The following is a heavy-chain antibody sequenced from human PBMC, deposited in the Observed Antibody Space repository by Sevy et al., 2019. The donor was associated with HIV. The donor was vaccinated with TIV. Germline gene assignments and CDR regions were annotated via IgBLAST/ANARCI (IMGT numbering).Heavy chain of an antibody. CDR3: ATSRRDDYNYFFDY. V-gene: IGHV3-48*03. J-gene: IGHJ4*02. CDR1: GFTFSRYE. CDR2: ISTGGATI. D-gene: IGHD4-4*01. Sequence: GGSLRLSCVASGFTFSRYEVNWVRQAPGKGLQWISYISTGGATIYYSDSLKGRFTISRDNAKNSVHLQRNSLRAEDTALYYCATSRRDDYNYFFDYWGQGTLVTVSS.